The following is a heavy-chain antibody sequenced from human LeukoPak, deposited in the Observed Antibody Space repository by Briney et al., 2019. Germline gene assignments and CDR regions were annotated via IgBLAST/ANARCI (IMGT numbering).Heavy chain of an antibody. CDR2: ITHSGSS. V-gene: IGHV4-34*01. CDR3: GTNTRYFDWLLDY. Sequence: SETLSLTCAVYGGSFGAYFWSWIRQPPGKGLEWIGEITHSGSSDYNPSLKSRSTISLDKSKNHFLQNLTPVTPADTAVYFCGTNTRYFDWLLDYWGQGTVVTVSS. J-gene: IGHJ4*02. CDR1: GGSFGAYF. D-gene: IGHD3-9*01.